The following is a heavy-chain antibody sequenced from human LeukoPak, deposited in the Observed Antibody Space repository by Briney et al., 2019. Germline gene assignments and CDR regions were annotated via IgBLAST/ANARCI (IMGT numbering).Heavy chain of an antibody. CDR1: GYSFTMYW. CDR3: ATGTGTTYYYYYYGMDV. D-gene: IGHD1-7*01. CDR2: IYPGDSDT. Sequence: GESLKISCKGSGYSFTMYWIAWVRQMPGKGLEWMGIIYPGDSDTRYSPPFQGQVTISVDKSITTAYLQWSSLKASDTAMYYCATGTGTTYYYYYYGMDVWGQGTTVTVSS. V-gene: IGHV5-51*01. J-gene: IGHJ6*02.